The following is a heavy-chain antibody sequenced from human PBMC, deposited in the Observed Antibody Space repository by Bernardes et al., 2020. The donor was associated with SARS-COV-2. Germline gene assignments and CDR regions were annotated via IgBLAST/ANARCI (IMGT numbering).Heavy chain of an antibody. CDR1: AFTFSSYW. D-gene: IGHD2-8*01. J-gene: IGHJ5*01. Sequence: GGSLRLSCAASAFTFSSYWMSWVRQAPGKGLEWVANIQGHGSQISSVDPVRGRFTIPRDNAKNMIYLQMNSLTAEDTAEDYCARKGVVRWLDSWGQGTLVTVSS. CDR2: IQGHGSQI. CDR3: ARKGVVRWLDS. V-gene: IGHV3-7*01.